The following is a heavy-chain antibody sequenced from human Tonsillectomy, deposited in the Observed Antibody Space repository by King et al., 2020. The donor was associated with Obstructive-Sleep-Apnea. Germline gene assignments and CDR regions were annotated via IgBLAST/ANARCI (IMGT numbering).Heavy chain of an antibody. CDR2: ISGSGGST. D-gene: IGHD3-22*01. V-gene: IGHV3-23*04. J-gene: IGHJ4*02. CDR3: AKDGPRIPMIVVVITYYFDY. CDR1: GFTFSSYA. Sequence: VQLVESGGGLVQPGGSLRLSCAASGFTFSSYAMSWVRQAPGKGLEWVSAISGSGGSTYYADSVKGRFTISRDNSKNTLYLQMNSLRAEDTAVYYCAKDGPRIPMIVVVITYYFDYWGQGTLVTVSS.